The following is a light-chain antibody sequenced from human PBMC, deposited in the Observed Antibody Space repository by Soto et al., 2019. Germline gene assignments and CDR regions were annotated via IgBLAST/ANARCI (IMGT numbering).Light chain of an antibody. J-gene: IGLJ1*01. CDR2: EVS. CDR1: SSDVGGYDY. V-gene: IGLV2-14*01. Sequence: GASSDVGGYDYVSWYQQHPGKAPKLMIYEVSNRPSGVSNRFSGSKSGNTASLTISGLQAEDEADYYCSSYTSSSTAIVFGTGTKVTVL. CDR3: SSYTSSSTAIV.